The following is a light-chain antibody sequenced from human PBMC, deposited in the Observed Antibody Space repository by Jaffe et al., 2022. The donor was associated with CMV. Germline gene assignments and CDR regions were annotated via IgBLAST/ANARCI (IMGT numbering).Light chain of an antibody. J-gene: IGKJ1*01. CDR1: QSIGST. Sequence: ETVLTQSPDFQSVSPREKVTITCRASQSIGSTLHWYQQKPDQSPKLLIKYASQSISGVPSRFSGSGSGTDFTLTINSLEAEDGATYYCHQSSSFPQTFGQGTKVEIK. CDR3: HQSSSFPQT. V-gene: IGKV6-21*02. CDR2: YAS.